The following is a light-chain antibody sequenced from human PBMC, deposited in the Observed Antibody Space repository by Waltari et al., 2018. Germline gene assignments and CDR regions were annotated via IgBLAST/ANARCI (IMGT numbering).Light chain of an antibody. J-gene: IGKJ2*01. CDR3: QQYDNLPPHT. V-gene: IGKV1-33*01. Sequence: DIQMTQSPSSLSASVGDRVTITCQASQDLSNYLNWYQQKPGKAPKLLIYDASNLETGVPSRFSGSGSGTDFTFTISSLQPEDIATYYCQQYDNLPPHTFGQGTKLEIK. CDR1: QDLSNY. CDR2: DAS.